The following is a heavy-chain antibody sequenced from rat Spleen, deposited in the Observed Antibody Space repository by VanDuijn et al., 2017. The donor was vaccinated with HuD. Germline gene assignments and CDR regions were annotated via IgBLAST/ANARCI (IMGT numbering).Heavy chain of an antibody. CDR1: GFSLTSYN. CDR2: IWTGGST. J-gene: IGHJ4*01. D-gene: IGHD1-1*01. Sequence: QVQLKESGPGLVQPSQTLSLTCTVSGFSLTSYNVHWVRQPTGKGLEWMGVIWTGGSTDYNSALKSRLSISRDTSKSQVFLKMNSLQTEDIATYYCAREGATVGPFGMVMDAWGQGASVTVSS. CDR3: AREGATVGPFGMVMDA. V-gene: IGHV2-30*01.